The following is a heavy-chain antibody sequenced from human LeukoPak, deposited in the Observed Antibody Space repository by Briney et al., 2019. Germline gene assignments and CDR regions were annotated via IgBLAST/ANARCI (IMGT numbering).Heavy chain of an antibody. CDR1: GLTFSSSW. V-gene: IGHV3-7*01. Sequence: GGSLSLSCAASGLTFSSSWKSWVRQAPGRGLEWVANIKQDGSEKYYVDSVKGRFTISRDNAKNSLYLQMNSLRAEDTAVYYCARRESSSWYLYYFDFWGQGTLVTVSS. D-gene: IGHD6-13*01. J-gene: IGHJ4*02. CDR2: IKQDGSEK. CDR3: ARRESSSWYLYYFDF.